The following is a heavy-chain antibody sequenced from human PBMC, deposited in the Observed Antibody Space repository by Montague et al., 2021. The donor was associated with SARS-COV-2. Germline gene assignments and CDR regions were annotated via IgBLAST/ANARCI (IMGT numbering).Heavy chain of an antibody. CDR1: GGSISTYY. Sequence: SETLSLTCSVSGGSISTYYWSWIRQPPGKGLEWIGYIYYSGSTNYNPSLKSRVTISIDTSKNQFSLELSSVTAADMAVYYCASPGGYCTGCICYYVYWDQGTLVTVSS. D-gene: IGHD2-15*01. CDR2: IYYSGST. CDR3: ASPGGYCTGCICYYVY. J-gene: IGHJ4*02. V-gene: IGHV4-59*01.